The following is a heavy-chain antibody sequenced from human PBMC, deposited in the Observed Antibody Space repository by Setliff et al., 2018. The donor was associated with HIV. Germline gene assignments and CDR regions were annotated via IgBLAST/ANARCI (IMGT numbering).Heavy chain of an antibody. CDR1: GYTFTAYG. J-gene: IGHJ6*02. CDR2: ISTYSDET. Sequence: ASVKVSCKPSGYTFTAYGLSWVRQAPGQGLEWMGWISTYSDETSYAQRLQGRATMTTDTSTSTAYMELRRLTFDDTAVYYCARVLAQTSYYYYGMDVWGQGTTVTVSS. D-gene: IGHD1-26*01. CDR3: ARVLAQTSYYYYGMDV. V-gene: IGHV1-18*01.